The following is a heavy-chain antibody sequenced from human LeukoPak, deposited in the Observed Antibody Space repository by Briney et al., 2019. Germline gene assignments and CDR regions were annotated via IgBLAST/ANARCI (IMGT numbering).Heavy chain of an antibody. CDR2: INPNSGDT. J-gene: IGHJ4*02. CDR1: GYTFTNHP. V-gene: IGHV1-2*02. D-gene: IGHD2-2*01. Sequence: ASVKVSCKASGYTFTNHPMHWVRQAPGQGLEWMGWINPNSGDTNYVQKFQGRVTMTRDPSISTAYMELSGLRADDTAVYYCARGGIVVVPAYYFDYWGQGTLVTVSS. CDR3: ARGGIVVVPAYYFDY.